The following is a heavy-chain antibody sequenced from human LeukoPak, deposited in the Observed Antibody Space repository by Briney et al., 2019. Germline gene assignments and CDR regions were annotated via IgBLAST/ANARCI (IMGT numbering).Heavy chain of an antibody. Sequence: PSQTLSLTCAVSGVSISRGGYSWSWIRQPPGKGLEWIGEINHSGSTNYNPSLKSRVTISVDTSKNQFSLKLSSVTAADTAVYYCARRITMTRRAFDIWGQGTMVTVSS. J-gene: IGHJ3*02. CDR3: ARRITMTRRAFDI. CDR2: INHSGST. V-gene: IGHV4-30-2*01. D-gene: IGHD3-22*01. CDR1: GVSISRGGYS.